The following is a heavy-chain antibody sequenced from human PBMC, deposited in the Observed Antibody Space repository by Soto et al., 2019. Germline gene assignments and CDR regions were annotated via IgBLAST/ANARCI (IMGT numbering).Heavy chain of an antibody. J-gene: IGHJ6*02. CDR2: ITPFVDTS. V-gene: IGHV1-69*06. D-gene: IGHD2-2*01. CDR3: ASTSYCNGSSCYSRHYYGMDV. Sequence: QVRLVQSGAEVKKPGSSVKVSCKVSGGTFSKYSLSWVRQTPGQGLEWMGGITPFVDTSNYAQRFLGRVTITADKSTTTDFLEVSGLKSEDTALYFCASTSYCNGSSCYSRHYYGMDVWGQGTTVTVSS. CDR1: GGTFSKYS.